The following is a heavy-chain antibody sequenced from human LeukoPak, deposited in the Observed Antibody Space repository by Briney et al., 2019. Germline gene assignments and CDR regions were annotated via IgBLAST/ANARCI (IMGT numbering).Heavy chain of an antibody. J-gene: IGHJ4*02. CDR1: GFTFDDYA. D-gene: IGHD1-7*01. Sequence: PGRSLRLSCAASGFTFDDYAMHWIRRAPGKGLEWVSGISWNSGSIGYADSVKGRFTISRDNAKNSLYLQMNSLRAEDTALYYCAKGARRNYPYHESDYWGQGTLVTVSS. V-gene: IGHV3-9*01. CDR2: ISWNSGSI. CDR3: AKGARRNYPYHESDY.